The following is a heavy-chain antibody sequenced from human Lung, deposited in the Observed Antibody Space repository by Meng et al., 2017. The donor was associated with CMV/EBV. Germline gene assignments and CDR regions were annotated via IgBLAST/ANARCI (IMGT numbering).Heavy chain of an antibody. CDR3: ARDSASVGSGYYYYYGMDV. Sequence: GESXKISCAAAGFTFSSYWMSWVRQAPGKGLEWVANIKQDGSEKYYVDSVKGRFTISRDNAKNSLYLQMNSLRAEDTAVYYCARDSASVGSGYYYYYGMDVWGQGTTVT. J-gene: IGHJ6*02. V-gene: IGHV3-7*01. CDR1: GFTFSSYW. D-gene: IGHD2-15*01. CDR2: IKQDGSEK.